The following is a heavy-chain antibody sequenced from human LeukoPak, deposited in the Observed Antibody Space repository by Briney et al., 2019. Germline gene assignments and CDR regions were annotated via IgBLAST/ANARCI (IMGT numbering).Heavy chain of an antibody. CDR3: ARHGNYYGSGSSDDY. V-gene: IGHV4-34*01. J-gene: IGHJ4*02. CDR1: GGSFSGYY. CDR2: INHSGST. D-gene: IGHD3-10*01. Sequence: SETLSLTCAVYGGSFSGYYWSWIRKPPGRGLEWIGEINHSGSTNYNPSLKSRVTISVDTSKNQFSLKLSSVTAADTAVYYCARHGNYYGSGSSDDYWGQGTLVTVSS.